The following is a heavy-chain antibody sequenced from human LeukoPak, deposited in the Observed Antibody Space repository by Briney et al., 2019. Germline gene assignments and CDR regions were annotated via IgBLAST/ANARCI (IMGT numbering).Heavy chain of an antibody. D-gene: IGHD3-10*01. CDR1: GFTFSDYS. Sequence: RGSLRLSCAASGFTFSDYSMSWVRQAPGKGLEWVAYISSSSGTIYYVDSVKGRFTISRDNAKNSLYLQMSSLRDEDTAVYYCARDRPTVWPGELIALDVWGQGTTVTVSS. J-gene: IGHJ6*02. CDR2: ISSSSGTI. V-gene: IGHV3-48*02. CDR3: ARDRPTVWPGELIALDV.